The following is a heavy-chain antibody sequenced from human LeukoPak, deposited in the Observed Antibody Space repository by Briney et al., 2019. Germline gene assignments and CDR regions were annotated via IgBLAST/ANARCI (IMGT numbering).Heavy chain of an antibody. CDR3: ARARAYGDSSGYSPGFDY. J-gene: IGHJ4*02. D-gene: IGHD3-22*01. CDR2: IYSSGST. CDR1: GASISGSNYY. V-gene: IGHV4-39*07. Sequence: PSETLSLTCAVSGASISGSNYYWGWIRQPPGKGLEWIGNIYSSGSTYYNASLQSRVTISIDTSKNQFSLKLSSVTAADTAVYYCARARAYGDSSGYSPGFDYWGQGTLVTVSS.